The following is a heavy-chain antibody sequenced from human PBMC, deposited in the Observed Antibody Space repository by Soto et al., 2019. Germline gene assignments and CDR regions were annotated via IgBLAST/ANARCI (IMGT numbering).Heavy chain of an antibody. J-gene: IGHJ4*01. CDR3: ARESYSFGRAFDI. Sequence: SETLSLTCTVSGGSINSDGYYWSWIRQHPEKGLEWIGYINYSGATYYNQSLKNQLTISVDTSKNQFSQQLTSVIAADTALYYCARESYSFGRAFDIWGHGTLVTVSS. CDR1: GGSINSDGYY. CDR2: INYSGAT. V-gene: IGHV4-31*01. D-gene: IGHD5-18*01.